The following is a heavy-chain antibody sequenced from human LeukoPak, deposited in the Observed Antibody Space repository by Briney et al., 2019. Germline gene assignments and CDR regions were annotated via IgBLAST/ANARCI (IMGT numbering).Heavy chain of an antibody. Sequence: GGSLRLSCAASGFTFSSYSMNWVRQAPGKGLEWVSSISSSSTYIYYADSVKGRFTISRDNAKNSLYLQMNSLRAEDTAVYYCARDRGLWFGELLSPFDPWGQGTLVTVSS. J-gene: IGHJ5*02. CDR3: ARDRGLWFGELLSPFDP. V-gene: IGHV3-21*01. CDR2: ISSSSTYI. D-gene: IGHD3-10*01. CDR1: GFTFSSYS.